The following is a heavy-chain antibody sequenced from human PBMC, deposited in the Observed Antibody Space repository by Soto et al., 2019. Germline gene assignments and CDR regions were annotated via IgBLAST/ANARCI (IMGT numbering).Heavy chain of an antibody. CDR1: GYTFTGYY. V-gene: IGHV1-2*04. Sequence: QVQLVQSGAEVKKPGASVKVSCKASGYTFTGYYMHWVRQAPGQGLEWMGWINPNSGGTNYAQKFQGWVTRTRDTCISTAYMELSRLRSDDTAVYYCARERGTGTFWDYGMDVWGQGTTVTVSS. D-gene: IGHD1-1*01. J-gene: IGHJ6*02. CDR2: INPNSGGT. CDR3: ARERGTGTFWDYGMDV.